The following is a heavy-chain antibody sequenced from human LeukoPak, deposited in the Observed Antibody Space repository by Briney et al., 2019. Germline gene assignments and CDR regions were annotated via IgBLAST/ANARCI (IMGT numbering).Heavy chain of an antibody. Sequence: GGSLRLSCAASGFTFSNAWMSWVRQAPGKGLEWVGRIKSKTGGGTTDYAAPVKGRFTISRDDSKDTLYLQMNSLKTEDTAVYYCTTALITMVRGVNPLDYWGQGTLVTVSS. CDR2: IKSKTGGGTT. D-gene: IGHD3-10*01. V-gene: IGHV3-15*01. J-gene: IGHJ4*02. CDR3: TTALITMVRGVNPLDY. CDR1: GFTFSNAW.